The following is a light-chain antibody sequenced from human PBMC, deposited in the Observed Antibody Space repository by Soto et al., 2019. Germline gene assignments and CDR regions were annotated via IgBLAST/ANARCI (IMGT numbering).Light chain of an antibody. CDR1: QTVYSW. CDR3: QHYSSYSPYT. CDR2: EAS. Sequence: DIQITQSPSTVSASVGDRVTITCRASQTVYSWLAWYQQKPGKAPKLLTSEASTLQSGVPPRFAGSGSGTEFTLAISRLQPDDFATYYCQHYSSYSPYTFGQGTKVEI. V-gene: IGKV1-5*03. J-gene: IGKJ2*01.